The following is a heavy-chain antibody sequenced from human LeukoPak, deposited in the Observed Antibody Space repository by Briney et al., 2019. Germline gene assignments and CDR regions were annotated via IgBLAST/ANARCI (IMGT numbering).Heavy chain of an antibody. CDR1: GAAISNYY. V-gene: IGHV4-59*08. CDR3: ARRSGTYAFDI. CDR2: ISYIGST. J-gene: IGHJ3*02. D-gene: IGHD1-26*01. Sequence: SETLSLTCTVSGAAISNYYWSWIRQPPGKGLEWMGYISYIGSTNYSPSLKSRVAISVDTSKNQISLNLHSVTAADTAVFYCARRSGTYAFDIWGQGAMVSVSS.